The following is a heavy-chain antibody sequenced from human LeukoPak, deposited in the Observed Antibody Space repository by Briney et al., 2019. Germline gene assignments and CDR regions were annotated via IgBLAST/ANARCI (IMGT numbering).Heavy chain of an antibody. CDR2: IYPGDSDT. CDR3: ARLGGENYYDSSGYYYAWLDP. D-gene: IGHD3-22*01. J-gene: IGHJ5*02. V-gene: IGHV5-51*01. Sequence: GESLKISCRGSGYSFATYWTGWVRQMPGKGLEWMAVIYPGDSDTRYSPSFQGQVTISADKSINTAYLQWSSLKASDSAMYYCARLGGENYYDSSGYYYAWLDPWGQGTLVTVSS. CDR1: GYSFATYW.